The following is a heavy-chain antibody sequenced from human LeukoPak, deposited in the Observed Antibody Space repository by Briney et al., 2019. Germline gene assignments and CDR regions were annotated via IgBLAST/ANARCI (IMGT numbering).Heavy chain of an antibody. CDR2: INTNTGNP. CDR3: ARAGITMVRGVPPRVDYYYGMDV. D-gene: IGHD3-10*01. V-gene: IGHV7-4-1*02. J-gene: IGHJ6*02. Sequence: ASVKVSCKASGYTFTSYAMNWVRQAPGQGLEWMGWINTNTGNPTYAQGFTGRLVFSLDTSVSTAYLQISSLKAEDTAVYYCARAGITMVRGVPPRVDYYYGMDVWGQGTTVTVSS. CDR1: GYTFTSYA.